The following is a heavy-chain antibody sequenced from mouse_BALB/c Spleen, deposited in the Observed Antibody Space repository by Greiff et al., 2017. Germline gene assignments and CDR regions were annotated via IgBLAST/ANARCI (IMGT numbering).Heavy chain of an antibody. D-gene: IGHD2-1*01. CDR2: ISTYYGDA. CDR1: GYTFTDYA. J-gene: IGHJ3*01. V-gene: IGHV1S137*01. CDR3: ARSDGNYVFAY. Sequence: VQLVESGAELVRPGVSVKISCKGSGYTFTDYAMHWVKQSHAKSLEWIGVISTYYGDASYNQKFKGKATMTVDKSSSTAYMELARLTSEDSAIYYCARSDGNYVFAYWGQGTLVTVSA.